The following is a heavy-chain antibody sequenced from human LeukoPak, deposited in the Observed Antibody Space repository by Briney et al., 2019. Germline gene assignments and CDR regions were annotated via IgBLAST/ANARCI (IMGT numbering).Heavy chain of an antibody. CDR3: ARKPPRYCSSTSCYTGDY. CDR2: INPNSGGT. CDR1: GYTFTGYY. V-gene: IGHV1-2*06. Sequence: ASVTVSCTASGYTFTGYYMHWVRQAPGQGLEWMGRINPNSGGTNYAQKFQGRVTVTRDTSISTAYMELSRLRSDDTAVYYCARKPPRYCSSTSCYTGDYWGQGTLVSVSS. D-gene: IGHD2-2*02. J-gene: IGHJ4*02.